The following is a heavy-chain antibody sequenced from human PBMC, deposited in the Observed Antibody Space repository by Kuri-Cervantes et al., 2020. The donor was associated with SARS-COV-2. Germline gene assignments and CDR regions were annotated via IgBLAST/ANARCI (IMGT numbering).Heavy chain of an antibody. J-gene: IGHJ4*02. D-gene: IGHD2-21*01. V-gene: IGHV3-30*03. CDR3: ARDRVGVHDS. Sequence: GGSLRLSCAASGFTFSRYGMHWVRQAPGKGLEWVAVISKDGTNKDYTASGKGRFTISRDNSQNTLYLQMRSLRTEDTALYYCARDRVGVHDSWGQGTLVTVSS. CDR1: GFTFSRYG. CDR2: ISKDGTNK.